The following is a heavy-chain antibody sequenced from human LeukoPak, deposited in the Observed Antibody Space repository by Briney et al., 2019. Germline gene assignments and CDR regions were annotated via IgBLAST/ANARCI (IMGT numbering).Heavy chain of an antibody. CDR3: AGSIVVVTARSNWFDP. V-gene: IGHV4-34*01. Sequence: SETLSLTCAVYGGSFSGYYWSWIRQPPGKGLEWIGEINHSGSTNYNPSLKSRVTISVDTSKNQLSLNLSSVSAADTAVYYCAGSIVVVTARSNWFDPWGQGTPVTVSS. D-gene: IGHD2-21*02. J-gene: IGHJ5*02. CDR2: INHSGST. CDR1: GGSFSGYY.